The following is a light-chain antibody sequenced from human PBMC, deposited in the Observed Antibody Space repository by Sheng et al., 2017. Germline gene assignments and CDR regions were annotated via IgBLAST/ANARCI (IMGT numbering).Light chain of an antibody. V-gene: IGKV3D-15*01. CDR2: GAS. CDR1: QSVSSN. J-gene: IGKJ4*01. Sequence: EVVMTQSPATLSVSPGERATLSCRASQSVSSNLAWYQQKPGQAPRFLIYGASTRAPGVPARFSGRGSGTEFTLTINSLQSEDFALYYCQQYNDWPLTFGGGTKVE. CDR3: QQYNDWPLT.